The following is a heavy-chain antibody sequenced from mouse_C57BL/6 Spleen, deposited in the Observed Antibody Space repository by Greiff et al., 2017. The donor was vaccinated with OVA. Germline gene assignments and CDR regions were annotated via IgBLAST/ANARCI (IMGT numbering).Heavy chain of an antibody. CDR2: IRNKANGYTT. CDR3: ARYGSNYNFDY. J-gene: IGHJ2*01. V-gene: IGHV7-3*01. Sequence: EVQLVESGGGLVQPGGSLSLSCAASGFTFTDYYLSWVRQPPGKALEWLGFIRNKANGYTTEYSASVKGRFTISRDKSQSILYLQMNALRAEDSATYYWARYGSNYNFDYWGQGTTLTVSS. D-gene: IGHD2-5*01. CDR1: GFTFTDYY.